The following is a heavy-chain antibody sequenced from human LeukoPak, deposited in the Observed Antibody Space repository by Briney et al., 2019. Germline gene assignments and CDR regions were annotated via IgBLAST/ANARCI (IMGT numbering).Heavy chain of an antibody. Sequence: GGSLRLSCAASGFTFDDYTMHWVRQAPGKGLEWVSLISWDGGTTYYADSVKGRFTISRDNSKNSLYLQMNSLRTEDTALSYCAKDRGYGDYPDYWGQGTLVTVSS. CDR2: ISWDGGTT. CDR3: AKDRGYGDYPDY. D-gene: IGHD4-17*01. CDR1: GFTFDDYT. V-gene: IGHV3-43*01. J-gene: IGHJ4*02.